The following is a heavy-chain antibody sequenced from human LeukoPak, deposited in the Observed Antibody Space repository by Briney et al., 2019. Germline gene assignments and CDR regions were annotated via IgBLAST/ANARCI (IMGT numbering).Heavy chain of an antibody. J-gene: IGHJ4*02. CDR3: ARESSGGSHFDY. CDR1: GFTVSSNY. V-gene: IGHV3-66*01. CDR2: IYSGGST. Sequence: PGGSLRLSCVASGFTVSSNYMSWVRQAPGKGLEWVSVIYSGGSTYYADSVKGRFTISRDNSKNTLYLQMNSLRAEDTAVYYCARESSGGSHFDYWGQGTLVTVSS. D-gene: IGHD3-10*01.